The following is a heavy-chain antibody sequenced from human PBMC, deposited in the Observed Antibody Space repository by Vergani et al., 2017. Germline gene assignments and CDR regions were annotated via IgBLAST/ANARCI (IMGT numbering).Heavy chain of an antibody. CDR2: FDPEDGET. D-gene: IGHD6-13*01. Sequence: QVQLVQSGAEVKKPGASVKVSCKASGYTFTSYGISWVRQAPGQGLEWMGGFDPEDGETIYAQKFQGRVTMTEDTSTDTSYMELSSLRSEDTAVYYCATVGSSSWVYWGQGTLVTVSS. V-gene: IGHV1-24*01. CDR3: ATVGSSSWVY. J-gene: IGHJ4*02. CDR1: GYTFTSYG.